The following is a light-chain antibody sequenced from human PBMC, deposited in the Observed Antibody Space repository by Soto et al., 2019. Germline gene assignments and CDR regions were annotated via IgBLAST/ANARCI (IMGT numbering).Light chain of an antibody. CDR2: GNS. CDR1: ISNIGAGYD. CDR3: QSYDISLSGFHV. Sequence: QSVLTQPPSVSGAPGQRVTISRTGSISNIGAGYDVHWYQQRPGTVPKVLIYGNSNLPSGVPDRFSGSKSGTSASLAITGLQAEDEADYYCQSYDISLSGFHVFGTGTKLTVL. V-gene: IGLV1-40*01. J-gene: IGLJ1*01.